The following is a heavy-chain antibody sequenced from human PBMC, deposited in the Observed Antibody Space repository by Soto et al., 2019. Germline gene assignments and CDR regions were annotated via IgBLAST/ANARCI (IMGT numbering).Heavy chain of an antibody. CDR3: AGDPPGGNXXLDS. Sequence: QVQLVQSGAEVRRPGASVKVSCKASGYTSSSYNIHWVRQAPGQGLEWMGFINPSGISTTYAQQFHGRVTMTRDTSTATVYMELSSLRSEDTAVYYCAGDPPGGNXXLDSWGQGTLVIVSS. D-gene: IGHD2-15*01. J-gene: IGHJ4*02. V-gene: IGHV1-46*01. CDR1: GYTSSSYN. CDR2: INPSGIST.